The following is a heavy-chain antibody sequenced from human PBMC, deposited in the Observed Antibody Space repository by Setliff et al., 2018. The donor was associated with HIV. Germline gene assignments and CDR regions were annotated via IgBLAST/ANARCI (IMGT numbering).Heavy chain of an antibody. CDR1: GDTSSTYA. D-gene: IGHD3-10*01. V-gene: IGHV1-69*10. CDR2: LIPILDIT. Sequence: ASVKVSCKASGDTSSTYAINWVRQAPGQGFEWMGQLIPILDITNYAQKFQCRVTITADKSTNTMYMEMTSLTSEDTAVYYCAGPRGDEAFDIWGQGTMVTVSS. CDR3: AGPRGDEAFDI. J-gene: IGHJ3*02.